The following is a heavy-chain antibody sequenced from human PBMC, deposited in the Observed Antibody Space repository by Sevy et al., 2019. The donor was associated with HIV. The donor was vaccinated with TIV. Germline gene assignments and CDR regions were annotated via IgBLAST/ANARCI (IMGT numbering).Heavy chain of an antibody. CDR2: MRSNAFAGTT. CDR3: IRSRLLGDTAMVPDY. J-gene: IGHJ4*02. D-gene: IGHD5-18*01. Sequence: GGSLRLSCTTSGFTLGDYAMSWVRQAPGKGLEWVGFMRSNAFAGTTEYAASVKGRFTIATDDSKASAHLQMNSLRTEDTAVYYCIRSRLLGDTAMVPDYWGQGTLVTVSS. CDR1: GFTLGDYA. V-gene: IGHV3-49*04.